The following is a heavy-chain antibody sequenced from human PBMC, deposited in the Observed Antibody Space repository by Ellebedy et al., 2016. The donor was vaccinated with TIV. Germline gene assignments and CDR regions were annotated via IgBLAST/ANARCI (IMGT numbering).Heavy chain of an antibody. J-gene: IGHJ4*02. CDR3: ARRTSVGTFDH. CDR1: GGSIGTYY. CDR2: IYRPGET. Sequence: MPSETLSLTCTVSGGSIGTYYWSWLRQSPGKPLECVGYIYRPGETNYNPSLKSRVTMSLDTAKNPFSLSLTSVTAADTAVYYCARRTSVGTFDHWGQGTLVAVSS. D-gene: IGHD7-27*01. V-gene: IGHV4-4*09.